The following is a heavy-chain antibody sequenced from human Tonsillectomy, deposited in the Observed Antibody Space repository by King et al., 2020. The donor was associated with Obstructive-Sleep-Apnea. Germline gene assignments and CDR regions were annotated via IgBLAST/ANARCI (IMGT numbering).Heavy chain of an antibody. V-gene: IGHV2-26*01. CDR2: IFSNDEK. D-gene: IGHD3-22*01. CDR3: ALIPNYYDSSGYEGLYYYNGLDV. CDR1: GFSLSNARMG. Sequence: VTLKESGPVLVKPTETLTLTCTVSGFSLSNARMGVSWIRQPPGKALEWLAHIFSNDEKSYSTSLKSRLTISKDTSKSQVVLTMTNMDPVDTATYYCALIPNYYDSSGYEGLYYYNGLDVWGQGTTVTVSS. J-gene: IGHJ6*02.